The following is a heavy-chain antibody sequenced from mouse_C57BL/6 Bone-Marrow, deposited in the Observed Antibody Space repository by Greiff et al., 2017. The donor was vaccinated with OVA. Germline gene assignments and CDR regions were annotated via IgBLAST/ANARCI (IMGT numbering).Heavy chain of an antibody. Sequence: VQLQQSGAELVKPGASVKLSCKASGYTFTSYWMQWVKQRPGQGLEWIGEIDPSDSYTNYNQKFKGKATLTVDTSSSTAYMQLSSLTSEDSAVYYCAPYYYGSSPAWFAYWGQGTLVTVSA. V-gene: IGHV1-50*01. CDR1: GYTFTSYW. J-gene: IGHJ3*01. CDR3: APYYYGSSPAWFAY. D-gene: IGHD1-1*01. CDR2: IDPSDSYT.